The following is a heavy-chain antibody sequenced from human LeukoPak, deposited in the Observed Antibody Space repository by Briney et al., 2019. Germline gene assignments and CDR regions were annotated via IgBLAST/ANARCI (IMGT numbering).Heavy chain of an antibody. CDR2: VSGDGDTK. CDR1: GFVFNKFA. D-gene: IGHD5-24*01. CDR3: VKGGQEMATEPAGFFDS. Sequence: GGSLRLSCVASGFVFNKFAMAWVRQAPGQGLEWVATVSGDGDTKYSADSVRGRFTFSRDNSKTTLYLQMKSLRAEDTAIYYCVKGGQEMATEPAGFFDSWGQGTLVTVSS. V-gene: IGHV3-23*01. J-gene: IGHJ4*02.